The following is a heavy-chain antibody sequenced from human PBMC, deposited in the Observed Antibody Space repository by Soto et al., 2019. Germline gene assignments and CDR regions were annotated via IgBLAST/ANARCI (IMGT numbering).Heavy chain of an antibody. CDR3: TREGSAPYYYYGMDA. Sequence: QVQLEQSAPEVKKPGASVKVSCKASGYTFTTYGISWVRQAPGQGLEWLGWINTHNGNTNYAQNLQGRGIXTPAXSXCTAYMELRSLRSDDTAIYYCTREGSAPYYYYGMDAWGQGTTVTVSS. CDR2: INTHNGNT. V-gene: IGHV1-18*01. CDR1: GYTFTTYG. J-gene: IGHJ6*02. D-gene: IGHD3-10*01.